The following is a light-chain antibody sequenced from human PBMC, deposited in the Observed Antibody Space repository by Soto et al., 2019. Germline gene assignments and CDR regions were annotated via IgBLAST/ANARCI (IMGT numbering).Light chain of an antibody. CDR2: GAS. J-gene: IGKJ5*01. Sequence: EVALTQSPAILSVSPGERATLSSRASQNVGTFLAWYQHKAGQPPRLLISGASRRATGIPDRFSGSGSETEFTLTISSLEPEDFAMYYCQQYHSDYRIAFGQGTRLEIK. V-gene: IGKV3-11*01. CDR1: QNVGTF. CDR3: QQYHSDYRIA.